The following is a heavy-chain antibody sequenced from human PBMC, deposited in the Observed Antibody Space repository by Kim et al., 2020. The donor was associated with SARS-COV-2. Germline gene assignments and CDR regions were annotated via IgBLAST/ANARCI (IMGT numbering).Heavy chain of an antibody. V-gene: IGHV1-69*01. Sequence: QTFQGRVTITADESTSTAYMELSSLRSEDTAVYYCARATIFGVVTAYFDYWGQGTLVTVSS. CDR3: ARATIFGVVTAYFDY. J-gene: IGHJ4*02. D-gene: IGHD3-3*01.